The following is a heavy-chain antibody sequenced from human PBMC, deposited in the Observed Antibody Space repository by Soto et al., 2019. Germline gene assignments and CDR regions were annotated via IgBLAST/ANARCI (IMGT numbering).Heavy chain of an antibody. D-gene: IGHD6-13*01. V-gene: IGHV4-38-2*02. CDR3: ARGMNPQDY. CDR1: GFSISSGFY. Sequence: SETLSLTCNVAGFSISSGFYWGWVRQPPGKGLEWVGAIYHSGTTYFNPSLKSRVTMSIDTSMNQFSLSLASVAAADTAMYYCARGMNPQDYWGQGTLVTVSS. CDR2: IYHSGTT. J-gene: IGHJ4*02.